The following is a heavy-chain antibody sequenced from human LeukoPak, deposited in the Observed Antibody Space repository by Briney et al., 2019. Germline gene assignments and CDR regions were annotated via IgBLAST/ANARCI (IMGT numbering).Heavy chain of an antibody. CDR3: AKDGDQVTVTKFDY. J-gene: IGHJ4*02. Sequence: GGSLRPSCSASGFTFSTYAMHWVRQAPGKGLEYVSAISANGDNTYYADSVKGRFTISRDNSKNTLYLEMNSLRAEDTAVYYCAKDGDQVTVTKFDYWGQGTLVTVSS. D-gene: IGHD4-17*01. CDR1: GFTFSTYA. CDR2: ISANGDNT. V-gene: IGHV3-64*04.